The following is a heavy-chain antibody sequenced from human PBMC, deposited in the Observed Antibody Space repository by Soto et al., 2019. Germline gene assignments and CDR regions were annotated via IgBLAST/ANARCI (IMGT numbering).Heavy chain of an antibody. V-gene: IGHV1-69*02. J-gene: IGHJ3*02. CDR2: IIPILGIA. D-gene: IGHD5-18*01. CDR3: ARGTDTAMVKDAFDI. CDR1: GGTFSSYT. Sequence: GASVKVSCKASGGTFSSYTISWVRQAPGQGLEWMGRIIPILGIANYAQKFQGRVTITADKSTSTAYMELSSLRSEDTAVYYCARGTDTAMVKDAFDIWGQGTMVTVSS.